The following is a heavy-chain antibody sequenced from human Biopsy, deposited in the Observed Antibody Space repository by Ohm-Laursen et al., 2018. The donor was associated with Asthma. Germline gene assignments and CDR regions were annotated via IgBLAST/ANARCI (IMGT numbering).Heavy chain of an antibody. CDR2: IYSGGTS. D-gene: IGHD2-8*02. Sequence: SLRLSCAASGFTVSRDYMFWVRQAPGKGLEWDSVIYSGGTSHTADSVRGRFTISRDYSKNTLYLQMHSLRAEDTAVYYCARGDTGGWSQYYFDYWGQGTLVTVSS. CDR3: ARGDTGGWSQYYFDY. CDR1: GFTVSRDY. V-gene: IGHV3-53*01. J-gene: IGHJ4*02.